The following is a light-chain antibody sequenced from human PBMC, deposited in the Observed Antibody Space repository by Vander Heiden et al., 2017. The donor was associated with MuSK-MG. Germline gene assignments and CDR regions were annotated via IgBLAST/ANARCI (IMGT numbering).Light chain of an antibody. J-gene: IGKJ1*01. CDR2: GAS. CDR3: QQEGSSPWT. Sequence: EMALTQAPGTLCLSPGERATLSCRARQSVSSSYLAWYQHKPGQAPRLLIYGASSRATRIPDRSSGSGSGTDFTLTIRRLEPEHFPVYYCQQEGSSPWTFGQGTKVEIK. CDR1: QSVSSSY. V-gene: IGKV3-20*01.